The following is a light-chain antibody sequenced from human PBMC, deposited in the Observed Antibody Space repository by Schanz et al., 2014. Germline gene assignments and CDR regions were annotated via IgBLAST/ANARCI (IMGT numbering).Light chain of an antibody. CDR2: AAS. Sequence: DIQTTQSPSSLSASVGDRVTITCRASQSISTYLNWYQQKPGKAPKLLIYAASSLQSGVPSRFGGSGSGTDFTLTISSLQPEDFATYYCLQSYSTPAPAFGGGTKVEI. V-gene: IGKV1-39*01. CDR1: QSISTY. J-gene: IGKJ4*01. CDR3: LQSYSTPAPA.